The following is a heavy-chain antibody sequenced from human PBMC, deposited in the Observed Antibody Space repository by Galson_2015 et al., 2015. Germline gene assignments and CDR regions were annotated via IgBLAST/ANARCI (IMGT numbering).Heavy chain of an antibody. J-gene: IGHJ6*02. V-gene: IGHV1-69*01. CDR2: IIPIFGTA. Sequence: SCKASGGTFSSYAISWVRQAPGQGLEWMGGIIPIFGTANYAQKFQGRVTITADESTSTAYMELSSLRSEDTAVYYCARDDAVTTSLYYYGMDVWGQGTTVTVSS. CDR1: GGTFSSYA. CDR3: ARDDAVTTSLYYYGMDV. D-gene: IGHD4-17*01.